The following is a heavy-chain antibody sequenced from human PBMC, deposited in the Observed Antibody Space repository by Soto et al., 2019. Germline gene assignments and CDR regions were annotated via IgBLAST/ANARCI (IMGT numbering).Heavy chain of an antibody. D-gene: IGHD3-10*01. CDR1: GFTFSSYG. J-gene: IGHJ4*02. CDR2: IWYDGSNK. V-gene: IGHV3-33*01. CDR3: AREGRGSGSYYFFDY. Sequence: QVQLVESGGGVVQPGRSLRLSCAASGFTFSSYGMHWVRQAPGKGLEWVAVIWYDGSNKYYTDSVKGRFTISRDNSKNTLYLQMNSLRAEHTAVYYCAREGRGSGSYYFFDYWGQGTLVTVSS.